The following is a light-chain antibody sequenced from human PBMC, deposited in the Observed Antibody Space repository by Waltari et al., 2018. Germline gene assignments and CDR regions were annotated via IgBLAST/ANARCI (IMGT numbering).Light chain of an antibody. CDR3: QQYGSSVMYT. Sequence: VLTQSQGTLSLSPGERGTLSCRASQRLTKNYLAWYQQKPGQAPRLLIYGASSRAPVIPDRFSGSGSGTDFTLTISRLEPEDFAMYYCQQYGSSVMYTFGQGTKVEIK. CDR1: QRLTKNY. CDR2: GAS. J-gene: IGKJ2*01. V-gene: IGKV3-20*01.